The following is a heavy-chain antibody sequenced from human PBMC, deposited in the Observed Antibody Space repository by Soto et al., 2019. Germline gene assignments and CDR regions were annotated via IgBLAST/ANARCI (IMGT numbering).Heavy chain of an antibody. J-gene: IGHJ4*02. CDR3: ATGGDTAKDGY. D-gene: IGHD5-18*01. CDR1: GFTVTDNH. V-gene: IGHV3-53*01. CDR2: IYYNGNT. Sequence: VQLVESGGGLVQPGGSLRLSCAGSGFTVTDNHMTWVRQAPGRGPEWVSTIYYNGNTFHADSGWGRFTISRDTSKNMLFLQMNSLRAEDTAVYYCATGGDTAKDGYWGQGTLVTVSS.